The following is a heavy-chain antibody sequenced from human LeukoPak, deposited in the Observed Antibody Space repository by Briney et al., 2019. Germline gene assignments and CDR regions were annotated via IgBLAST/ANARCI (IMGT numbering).Heavy chain of an antibody. V-gene: IGHV4-34*01. CDR3: ARRSSIAARLGPWFDP. CDR1: GGSFSGYY. CDR2: INHSGST. D-gene: IGHD6-6*01. Sequence: SGSLSLTCAVYGGSFSGYYWSWIRQPPGKGLEWIGEINHSGSTNYNPSLKSRVTISVDTSKNRFSLKLSSVTAADTAVYYCARRSSIAARLGPWFDPWGQGTLVTVSS. J-gene: IGHJ5*02.